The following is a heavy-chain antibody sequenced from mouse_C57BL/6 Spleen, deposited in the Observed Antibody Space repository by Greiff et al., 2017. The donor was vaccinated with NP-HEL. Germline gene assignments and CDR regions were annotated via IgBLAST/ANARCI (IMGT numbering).Heavy chain of an antibody. CDR1: GFSLTSYG. Sequence: VQLQQSGPGLVQPSQSLSITCTVSGFSLTSYGVHWVRQSPGKGLEWLGVIWRGGSTDYNAAFMSRLSTTKDNSKSQVFFKMNSLQADDTAIYYCAKYDDYDGAAMDYWGQGTSVTVSS. V-gene: IGHV2-5*01. CDR3: AKYDDYDGAAMDY. CDR2: IWRGGST. D-gene: IGHD2-4*01. J-gene: IGHJ4*01.